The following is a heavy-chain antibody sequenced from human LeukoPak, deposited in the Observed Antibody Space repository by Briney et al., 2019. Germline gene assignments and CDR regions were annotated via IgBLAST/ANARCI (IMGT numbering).Heavy chain of an antibody. CDR2: ISWNSGSI. V-gene: IGHV3-9*03. CDR3: AKAQGGSGWYGPNWYFDL. CDR1: GFTFDDYA. D-gene: IGHD6-19*01. J-gene: IGHJ2*01. Sequence: GGSLRLSCAASGFTFDDYAMHWVRQAPGKGLEWVSGISWNSGSIGYADSVKGRFTISRDNAKNSLYLQMNSLRAEDMALYYCAKAQGGSGWYGPNWYFDLWGRGTLDTVSS.